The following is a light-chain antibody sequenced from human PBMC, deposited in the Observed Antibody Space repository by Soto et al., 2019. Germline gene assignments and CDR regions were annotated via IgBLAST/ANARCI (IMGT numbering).Light chain of an antibody. J-gene: IGKJ5*01. Sequence: EIVMTQSPATLSVSPGERVTLSCRASQSIYEKLAWYQQKPGQTPRLVIYDASTRATGTPGSFSGSGSGTEFTLTISSLQSEDLAIYYCHQYKSWPPFTFGQGTRLEIK. CDR2: DAS. CDR1: QSIYEK. CDR3: HQYKSWPPFT. V-gene: IGKV3-15*01.